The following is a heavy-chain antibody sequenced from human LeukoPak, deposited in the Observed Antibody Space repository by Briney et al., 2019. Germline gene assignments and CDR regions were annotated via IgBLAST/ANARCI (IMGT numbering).Heavy chain of an antibody. D-gene: IGHD2-21*01. V-gene: IGHV3-23*01. CDR2: ISGSGTNT. CDR1: EFTFSSYA. CDR3: AKDTAVILTAPLDS. J-gene: IGHJ4*02. Sequence: GGSLRLSCAASEFTFSSYAMNWVRQAPGKGLEWVSAISGSGTNTYYAGSVRGRFTISRDNSNNRLYLQMNSVRAEDTAMYFCAKDTAVILTAPLDSWGQGTLVTVSS.